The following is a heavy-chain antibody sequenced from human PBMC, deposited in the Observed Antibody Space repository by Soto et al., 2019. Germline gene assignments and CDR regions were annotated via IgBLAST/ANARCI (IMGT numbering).Heavy chain of an antibody. J-gene: IGHJ4*02. CDR2: FGIESVT. CDR1: GFTFSNYA. V-gene: IGHV3-23*01. Sequence: EVQLLEAGGGLIQPGGSLRLSCATSGFTFSNYAMSWVRQAPGKGLEWVSGFGIESVTYYADSVRGRFTISRDNSMKTLYLQMNSLRAEDTALYYSAKARGSFDHTGPAQWGQGTPVTVSS. D-gene: IGHD2-8*02. CDR3: AKARGSFDHTGPAQ.